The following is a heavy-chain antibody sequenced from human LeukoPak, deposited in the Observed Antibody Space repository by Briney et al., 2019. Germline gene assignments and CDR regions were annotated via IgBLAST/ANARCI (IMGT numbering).Heavy chain of an antibody. CDR1: GGSISSHY. CDR3: ARHLYSGYERVFDY. J-gene: IGHJ4*02. D-gene: IGHD5-12*01. CDR2: IYYSGST. Sequence: SETLSLTCTVSGGSISSHYWSWIRQPPGKGLEWIGYIYYSGSTNYNPSLKSRVTISVDTSKNQFSLKLSSVTAADTAVYYCARHLYSGYERVFDYWGQGTLVTVSS. V-gene: IGHV4-59*08.